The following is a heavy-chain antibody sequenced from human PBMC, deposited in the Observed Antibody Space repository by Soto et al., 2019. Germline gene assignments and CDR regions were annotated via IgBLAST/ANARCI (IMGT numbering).Heavy chain of an antibody. CDR3: ARAGGTTVTGLWHFDS. D-gene: IGHD4-17*01. CDR2: IWYDGTQK. Sequence: QVQLEESGGGVVQPGRSLRLSCEASGFTFNTYSMHWVRQPPGKGLEWLAAIWYDGTQKYYADSVKGRFIISRDNSKKTQYLEKNSLRAEDTAVYYCARAGGTTVTGLWHFDSWGQGTLVTVSS. CDR1: GFTFNTYS. V-gene: IGHV3-33*01. J-gene: IGHJ4*02.